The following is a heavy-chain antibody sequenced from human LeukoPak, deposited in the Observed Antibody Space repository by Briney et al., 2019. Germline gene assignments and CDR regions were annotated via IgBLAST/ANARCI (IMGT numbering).Heavy chain of an antibody. CDR3: ARDKAYGDSEDF. D-gene: IGHD4-17*01. CDR1: GFTFRNYW. Sequence: GGALRVSCAASGFTFRNYWMSWVRQAPGKGLEWVANIIQDGSEKNYAHSVKGRFTISRDNAKHSLYLQMNSLRAEDTAVYYCARDKAYGDSEDFWGQGPLVSVSS. CDR2: IIQDGSEK. J-gene: IGHJ4*02. V-gene: IGHV3-7*05.